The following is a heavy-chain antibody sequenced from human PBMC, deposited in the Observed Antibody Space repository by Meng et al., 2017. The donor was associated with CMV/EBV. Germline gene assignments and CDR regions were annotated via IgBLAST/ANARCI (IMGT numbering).Heavy chain of an antibody. CDR1: LTFSSYA. D-gene: IGHD3-22*01. CDR2: LSSGGGSK. V-gene: IGHV3-23*01. J-gene: IGHJ2*01. Sequence: LTFSSYAMSWVRQAPGKGLEWVSGLSSGGGSKYYADSVKGRFTISRDNSKNTLYLQMNSLRVEDTAVYYCAKNTYYYDNSGPPTYFDLWGRGTLVTVSS. CDR3: AKNTYYYDNSGPPTYFDL.